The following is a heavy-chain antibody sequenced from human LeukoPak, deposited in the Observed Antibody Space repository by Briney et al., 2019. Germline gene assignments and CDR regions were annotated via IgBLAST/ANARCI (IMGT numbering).Heavy chain of an antibody. Sequence: GGSLRLSCTASGFTFSTYWMSWVRQAPGKGLEWVANIIQDGSQKYYVDSVKGRFTISRDNAKNSLYLQMNSLRAEDTAVYYCARDKSYGDSEDYWGQGTLVTVPS. V-gene: IGHV3-7*05. J-gene: IGHJ4*02. D-gene: IGHD4-17*01. CDR3: ARDKSYGDSEDY. CDR1: GFTFSTYW. CDR2: IIQDGSQK.